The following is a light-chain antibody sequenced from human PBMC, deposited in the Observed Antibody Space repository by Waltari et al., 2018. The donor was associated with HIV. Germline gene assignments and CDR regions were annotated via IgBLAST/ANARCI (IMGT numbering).Light chain of an antibody. V-gene: IGKV1-9*01. CDR1: QNIYSY. J-gene: IGKJ4*01. CDR3: QQVNGYPLT. Sequence: DIQLTQSPSFLSASVGDRVPITCRASQNIYSYLAWDQQKPGRAPQVLIYATSTLQSGVPSRFSGSGSGTEFALTITNLQPDDFATYYCQQVNGYPLTFGGGTKVEIK. CDR2: ATS.